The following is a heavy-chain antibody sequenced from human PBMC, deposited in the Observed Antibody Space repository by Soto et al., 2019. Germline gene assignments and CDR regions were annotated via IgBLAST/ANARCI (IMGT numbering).Heavy chain of an antibody. CDR2: VYFTGST. D-gene: IGHD2-2*02. V-gene: IGHV4-39*01. Sequence: NPSETLSLTCTVSGDSISRSSFYWGWIRQSPGKGLECIGIVYFTGSTNYNPSLKSRVTMSVDTSKNQFSLQLTSVTAADTAVYYCARHLMRDIVLVPAAIPYYYYGMDVWGQGTTVTVSS. CDR1: GDSISRSSFY. J-gene: IGHJ6*02. CDR3: ARHLMRDIVLVPAAIPYYYYGMDV.